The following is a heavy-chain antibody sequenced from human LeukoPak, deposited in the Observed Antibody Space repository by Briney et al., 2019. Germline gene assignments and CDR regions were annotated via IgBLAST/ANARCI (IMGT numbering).Heavy chain of an antibody. J-gene: IGHJ4*02. CDR1: GFTFSSYW. CDR3: AILTLAAAAPFDY. V-gene: IGHV3-48*04. D-gene: IGHD6-13*01. Sequence: GGSLRLSCAASGFTFSSYWMSWVRQAPGKGLEWVSYISSSGSTIYYADSVKGRFTISRDNAKNSLYLQMNSLRAEDTAVYYCAILTLAAAAPFDYWGQGTLVTVSS. CDR2: ISSSGSTI.